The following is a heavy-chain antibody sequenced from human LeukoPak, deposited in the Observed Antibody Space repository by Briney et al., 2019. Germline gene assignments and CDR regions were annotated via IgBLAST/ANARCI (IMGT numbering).Heavy chain of an antibody. D-gene: IGHD3-9*01. CDR3: ARGLPISV. CDR1: RFTFISYS. V-gene: IGHV3-48*02. CDR2: ISSSSSTI. J-gene: IGHJ4*02. Sequence: GGSLRLSCAASRFTFISYSMNWVRQAPGKGLEWVSYISSSSSTIYYADSVKGRFTISRDNAKNSLYLQMSSLRDEDTAVYYCARGLPISVWGQGTLVTVSS.